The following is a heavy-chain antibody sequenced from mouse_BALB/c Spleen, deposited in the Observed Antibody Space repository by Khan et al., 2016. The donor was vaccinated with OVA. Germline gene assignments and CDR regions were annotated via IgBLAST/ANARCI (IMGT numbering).Heavy chain of an antibody. Sequence: EVELVESGGDLVKPGGSLKLSCAASGFTFSTYGMSWVRQTPDKRLEWVATISSGGSYTYYPDNVKGRFTISRDNVKNTLYLQMSSLKSADTAMYYCARLAYYYNSEGFAYWGQGTLVTVSA. J-gene: IGHJ3*01. D-gene: IGHD1-1*01. CDR1: GFTFSTYG. V-gene: IGHV5-6*01. CDR3: ARLAYYYNSEGFAY. CDR2: ISSGGSYT.